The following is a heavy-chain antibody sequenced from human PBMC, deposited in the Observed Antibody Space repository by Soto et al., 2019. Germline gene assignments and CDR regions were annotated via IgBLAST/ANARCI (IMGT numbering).Heavy chain of an antibody. V-gene: IGHV1-18*01. J-gene: IGHJ6*02. CDR1: GYTFTSYG. Sequence: QVQLVQSGAEVKKPGASVKVSCKASGYTFTSYGISWVRQAPGQGLEWMGWISAYNGNTNYAQKLQGRVTMTTDTTTSTAYMELRSLRSDDTAVYYCARADGGLRSFYYYGMDVWGQGTTVTVSS. CDR2: ISAYNGNT. D-gene: IGHD5-12*01. CDR3: ARADGGLRSFYYYGMDV.